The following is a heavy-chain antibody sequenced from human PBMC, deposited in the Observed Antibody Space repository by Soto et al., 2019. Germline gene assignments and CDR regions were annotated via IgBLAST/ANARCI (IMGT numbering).Heavy chain of an antibody. CDR3: ARDRRFWSGYGHYYYMDV. D-gene: IGHD3-3*01. CDR2: IYYSGST. Sequence: SETLSLTYTVSGGSISSGGYYWSWNRQNPGKGLEWIGYIYYSGSTYYNPSLKSRVTISVDTSKNQFSLKLSSVTAADTAVYYCARDRRFWSGYGHYYYMDVWGKGTTVTVSS. J-gene: IGHJ6*03. V-gene: IGHV4-31*03. CDR1: GGSISSGGYY.